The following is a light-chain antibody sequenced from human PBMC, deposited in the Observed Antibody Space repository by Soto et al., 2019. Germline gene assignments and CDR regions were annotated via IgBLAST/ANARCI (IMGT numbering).Light chain of an antibody. V-gene: IGLV2-14*01. Sequence: QSALTQPASVSGSPGQSITISCTGTSSDVGGYNYVSWYQQHPGKAPKLMIYDVSNRPSGVSNRFSGSKSGNTASLTISGLQAEDAADYYCSSYTSSSRRVFGGGTKLTVL. CDR3: SSYTSSSRRV. J-gene: IGLJ2*01. CDR1: SSDVGGYNY. CDR2: DVS.